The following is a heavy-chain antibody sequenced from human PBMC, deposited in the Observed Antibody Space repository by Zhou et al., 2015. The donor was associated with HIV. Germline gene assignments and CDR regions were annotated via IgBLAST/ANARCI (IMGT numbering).Heavy chain of an antibody. V-gene: IGHV1-69*01. CDR2: IIPIFVTA. CDR3: ARDGLSGPLRSTVMCY. J-gene: IGHJ4*02. Sequence: QVQLVQSGAEVKKPGSSVKVSCKASGGTFSTYAISWVRQAPGLGLEWMGGIIPIFVTANYAQKFQGRVTITADESTSTAYMELSGLRSEDTAVYYCARDGLSGPLRSTVMCYWGRGNPRSPSPQ. D-gene: IGHD4-11*01. CDR1: GGTFSTYA.